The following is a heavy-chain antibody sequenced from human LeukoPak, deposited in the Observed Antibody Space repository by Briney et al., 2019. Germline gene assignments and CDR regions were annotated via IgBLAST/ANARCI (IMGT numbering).Heavy chain of an antibody. CDR2: INPNSGGT. CDR3: ARGGSVVVPAAHPYNWFDP. D-gene: IGHD2-2*01. J-gene: IGHJ5*02. CDR1: GYTFTGYY. Sequence: ASVKVSCKASGYTFTGYYMHWVRQAPGQGLEWMGWINPNSGGTNYAQKFQGRVTMTRDTSISTAYMELSRLRSDDTAVYYCARGGSVVVPAAHPYNWFDPWGQGTLVTVSS. V-gene: IGHV1-2*02.